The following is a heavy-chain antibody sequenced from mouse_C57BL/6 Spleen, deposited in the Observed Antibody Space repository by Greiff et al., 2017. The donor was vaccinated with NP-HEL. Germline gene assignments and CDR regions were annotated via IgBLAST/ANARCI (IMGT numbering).Heavy chain of an antibody. CDR3: TRWSHYYAMDY. V-gene: IGHV14-4*01. CDR2: IDPENGDT. J-gene: IGHJ4*01. CDR1: GFNIKDDY. D-gene: IGHD2-3*01. Sequence: EVQLQQSGAELVRPGASVKLSCTASGFNIKDDYMHWVKQRPEQGLEWIGWIDPENGDTEYASKFQGKATITADTSSNTAYLQLSSLTSEDTAVYSCTRWSHYYAMDYWGQGTSVTVSS.